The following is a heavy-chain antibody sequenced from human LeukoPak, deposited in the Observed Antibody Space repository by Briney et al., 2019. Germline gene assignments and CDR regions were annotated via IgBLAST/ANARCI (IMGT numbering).Heavy chain of an antibody. Sequence: PGGSLRLSCAASGFTFSSYDMNWVRQAPGKGLEWVSSISSSSSYIYYADSVKGRFTISRDNAKNSLYLQMNSLRAEDTAVYYCARGTVGAPGAFDIWGQGTMVTVSS. CDR3: ARGTVGAPGAFDI. CDR2: ISSSSSYI. CDR1: GFTFSSYD. V-gene: IGHV3-21*01. J-gene: IGHJ3*02. D-gene: IGHD1-26*01.